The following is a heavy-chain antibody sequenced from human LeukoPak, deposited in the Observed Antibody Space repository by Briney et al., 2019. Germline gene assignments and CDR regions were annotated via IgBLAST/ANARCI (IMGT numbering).Heavy chain of an antibody. CDR1: GGSISSYY. J-gene: IGHJ4*02. CDR2: IYYSGST. Sequence: PSETLSLTCTVSGGSISSYYWSWIRQPPGKGLEWIGYIYYSGSTNYNPSLKSRVTISVDTSKNQFSLKLSSVTAADTAVYYCAGHASSYYDSSGYLFDYWGQGTLVTVSS. CDR3: AGHASSYYDSSGYLFDY. D-gene: IGHD3-22*01. V-gene: IGHV4-59*08.